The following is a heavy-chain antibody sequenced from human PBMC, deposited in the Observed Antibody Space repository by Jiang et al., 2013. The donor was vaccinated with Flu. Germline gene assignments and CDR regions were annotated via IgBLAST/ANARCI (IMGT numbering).Heavy chain of an antibody. V-gene: IGHV7-4-1*02. CDR1: GYTFTDYA. Sequence: QSGSELKKPGASVKVSCKASGYTFTDYAINWVRQAPGQGLEWMGWINTNTGNPASAQGFTGRFVFSLDTSASTAYLQISSLEAEDTAVYYCARGAYCDGDCLSSRGRLQHWGQGTLVTVSS. D-gene: IGHD2-21*01. J-gene: IGHJ1*01. CDR2: INTNTGNP. CDR3: ARGAYCDGDCLSSRGRLQH.